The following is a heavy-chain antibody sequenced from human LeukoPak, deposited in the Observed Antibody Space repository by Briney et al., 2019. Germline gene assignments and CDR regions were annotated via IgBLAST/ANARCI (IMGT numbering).Heavy chain of an antibody. Sequence: GGSLRLSCAASGFSFSSYAMRWVRQAPGKGLEWVSGISGSGGSTYYADSVKGRFTISRDNSKNTLYLQMNSLRAEDTGVYYCARALYDSSAYSDYWGQGTLVTVSS. D-gene: IGHD3-22*01. CDR2: ISGSGGST. J-gene: IGHJ4*02. CDR3: ARALYDSSAYSDY. V-gene: IGHV3-23*01. CDR1: GFSFSSYA.